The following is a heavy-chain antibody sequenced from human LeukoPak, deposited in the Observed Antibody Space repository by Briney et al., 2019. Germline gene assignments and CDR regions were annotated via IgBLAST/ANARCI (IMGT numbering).Heavy chain of an antibody. J-gene: IGHJ6*02. CDR3: ARGVSRSDYYSYYGMDV. Sequence: PSETLSLTCAVYGGSFSSYYWSWVRQPPGKGLEWIGEINHSGSTNYNPSLKSRVTISVETSKNQFSLKLKSLTAADTAVYYCARGVSRSDYYSYYGMDVWGQGITVTVSS. D-gene: IGHD5/OR15-5a*01. CDR2: INHSGST. CDR1: GGSFSSYY. V-gene: IGHV4-34*01.